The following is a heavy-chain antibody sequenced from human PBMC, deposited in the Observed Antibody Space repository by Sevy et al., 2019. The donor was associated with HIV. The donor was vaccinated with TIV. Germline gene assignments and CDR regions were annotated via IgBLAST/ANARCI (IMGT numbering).Heavy chain of an antibody. CDR2: ISYDARNE. V-gene: IGHV3-30*04. CDR3: GRFPPERAFDI. CDR1: GLPFSSYA. J-gene: IGHJ3*02. Sequence: GGSLRLSCAASGLPFSSYAMHWVRQGPGKGLEWVAVISYDARNEAYADSVKGRFTISRDNSKNTLYLQMNSLRAEDTGVYYCGRFPPERAFDIWGQGTMVTVSS.